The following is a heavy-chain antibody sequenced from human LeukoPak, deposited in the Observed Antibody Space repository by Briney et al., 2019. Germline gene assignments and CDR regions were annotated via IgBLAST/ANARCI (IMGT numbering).Heavy chain of an antibody. CDR1: GFTVSSNY. CDR2: IYSGGST. J-gene: IGHJ2*01. V-gene: IGHV3-66*01. D-gene: IGHD3-9*01. CDR3: AREYHDILTGYYWSDWYFDL. Sequence: GGSLRLSCAASGFTVSSNYMSWVRQAPGKGLEWVSVIYSGGSTYYADSVKGRFTISRDNSKNTLYLQMNSLRAEDTAVYYCAREYHDILTGYYWSDWYFDLWGRGTLVTVSS.